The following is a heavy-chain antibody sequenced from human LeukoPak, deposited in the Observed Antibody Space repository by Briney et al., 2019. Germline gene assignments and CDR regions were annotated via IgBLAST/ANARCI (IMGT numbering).Heavy chain of an antibody. V-gene: IGHV4-39*01. D-gene: IGHD3-16*01. CDR2: IWYSGCS. Sequence: KPSKTLSLTCTVSGGSIIGSSSDWAWIRQLPGVGRVWIGKIWYSGCSYYHPSHKRRVTISVDTSNNLFSMQLSSLTAADTAVYYCARHSDRLRFAMDVWGQGPTVSVPS. CDR1: GGSIIGSSSD. CDR3: ARHSDRLRFAMDV. J-gene: IGHJ6*01.